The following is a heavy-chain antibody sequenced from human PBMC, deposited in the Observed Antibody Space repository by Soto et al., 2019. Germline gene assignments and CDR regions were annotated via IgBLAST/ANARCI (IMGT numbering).Heavy chain of an antibody. CDR3: ARGGWSLDY. CDR2: IYYSGST. CDR1: GGNIGSYY. Sequence: PSETQSLTSTVSGGNIGSYYWSWIRQPPGKGLEWIGYIYYSGSTNYNPSLKSRVTISVDTSKNQFSLKLSSVTAADTAVYYCARGGWSLDYWGQGTLVTVSS. J-gene: IGHJ4*02. V-gene: IGHV4-59*01. D-gene: IGHD2-15*01.